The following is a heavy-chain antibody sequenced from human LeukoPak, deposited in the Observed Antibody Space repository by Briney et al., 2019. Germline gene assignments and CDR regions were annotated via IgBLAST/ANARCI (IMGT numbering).Heavy chain of an antibody. CDR3: ARHQSREYQLLSSNNWFDP. D-gene: IGHD2-2*01. V-gene: IGHV4-59*11. Sequence: SETLSLTCTVSGGSISSHYWSWIRQPPGKGLEWIGYIYYSGSTNYNPSLKSRVTISVDTSKNQFSLKLSSVTAADTAVYYCARHQSREYQLLSSNNWFDPWGQGTLVTVSS. CDR2: IYYSGST. CDR1: GGSISSHY. J-gene: IGHJ5*02.